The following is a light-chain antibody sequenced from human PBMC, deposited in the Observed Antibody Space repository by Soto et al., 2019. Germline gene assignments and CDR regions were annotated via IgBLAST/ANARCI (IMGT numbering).Light chain of an antibody. CDR2: AS. J-gene: IGKJ3*01. Sequence: EIVLTQSPGTLSLSPGERATLSCRASQSVSDSYLAWYQQKPGQAPRLLIYASSRAIGSPDRFSGSGSGTDFTLTISRLEPDDFAVYYCQRYGTSALFGPGTKVDIK. CDR3: QRYGTSAL. CDR1: QSVSDSY. V-gene: IGKV3-20*01.